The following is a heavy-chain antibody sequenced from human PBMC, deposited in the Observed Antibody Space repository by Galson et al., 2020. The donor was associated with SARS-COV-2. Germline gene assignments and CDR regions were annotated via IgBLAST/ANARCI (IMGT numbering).Heavy chain of an antibody. Sequence: GESLKISCAASGATFRSYWMTWVRQAPGKGLEWVANIKEDGSEKYYVDSVKGRFSVSRDNAKNSVYLQMTSLRGEDTAVYYCARVGIYYYMDVWGKGTTVTVSS. CDR2: IKEDGSEK. D-gene: IGHD1-26*01. J-gene: IGHJ6*03. V-gene: IGHV3-7*03. CDR1: GATFRSYW. CDR3: ARVGIYYYMDV.